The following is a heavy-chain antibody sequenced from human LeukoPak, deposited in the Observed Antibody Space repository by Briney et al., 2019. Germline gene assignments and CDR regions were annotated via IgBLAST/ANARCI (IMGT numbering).Heavy chain of an antibody. Sequence: PGGSLRLSCAASGFTFSSYSMNWVRQAPGKGLEWVSSISSSSSYIYYADSVKGRFTISRDNAKNSLYLQMNSLRAEDTAVYYCARTVAGVAQTWYFDLWGRGTLVTVSS. D-gene: IGHD6-19*01. CDR1: GFTFSSYS. CDR3: ARTVAGVAQTWYFDL. J-gene: IGHJ2*01. V-gene: IGHV3-21*01. CDR2: ISSSSSYI.